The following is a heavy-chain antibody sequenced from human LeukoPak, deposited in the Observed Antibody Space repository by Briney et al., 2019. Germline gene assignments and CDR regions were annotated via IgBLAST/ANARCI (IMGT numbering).Heavy chain of an antibody. D-gene: IGHD6-6*01. J-gene: IGHJ4*02. Sequence: GGSLRLSCAASGFTFSSYAMSWVRQAPGKGLEWVSAISGSGGSTYYADSVKGRFTISRDNSKNTLYLQMNSLRAEDTAVYYCAKARSPASSSYYFDYWGQGTLVTVSS. CDR2: ISGSGGST. V-gene: IGHV3-23*01. CDR3: AKARSPASSSYYFDY. CDR1: GFTFSSYA.